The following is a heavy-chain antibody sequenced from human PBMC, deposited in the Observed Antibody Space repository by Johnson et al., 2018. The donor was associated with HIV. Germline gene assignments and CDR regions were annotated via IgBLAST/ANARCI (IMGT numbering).Heavy chain of an antibody. J-gene: IGHJ3*02. CDR2: ISYDGSNK. V-gene: IGHV3-33*05. CDR3: AKDGDDGDEADGTKGAFDI. Sequence: QVQLVESGGGVVQPGRSLRLSCAASGFTFSTYGMHWVRQAPGKGLEWVAVISYDGSNKYYADSVKGRFTISRDNSKNTLYLQMNSLRAEDTALYYCAKDGDDGDEADGTKGAFDIWGQGTMVTVSS. CDR1: GFTFSTYG. D-gene: IGHD2-2*01.